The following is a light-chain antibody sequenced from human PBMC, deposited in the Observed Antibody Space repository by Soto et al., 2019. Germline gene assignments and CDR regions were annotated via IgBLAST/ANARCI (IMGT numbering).Light chain of an antibody. V-gene: IGKV3-20*01. CDR3: QQYNNYPLT. CDR2: GAS. CDR1: QSVSISY. J-gene: IGKJ1*01. Sequence: GPRAILSDRIRQSVSISYWAGYQQKPGQAPRLLIFGASSRATSIPYSCSGGRPATPLFLPIISLQPEDFAAYYCQQYNNYPLTFGQGTKVDIK.